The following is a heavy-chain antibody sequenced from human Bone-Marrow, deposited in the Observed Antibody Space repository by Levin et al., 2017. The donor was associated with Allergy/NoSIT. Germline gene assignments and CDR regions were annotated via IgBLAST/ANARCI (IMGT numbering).Heavy chain of an antibody. J-gene: IGHJ6*02. CDR3: ATTDPFRYYYGMDV. V-gene: IGHV3-48*04. Sequence: AGGSLRLSCAASGFTFSSYSMNWVRQAPGKGLEWVSYISSSSSTIYYADSVKGRFTISRDNAKNSLYLQMNSLRAEDTAVYYCATTDPFRYYYGMDVWGQGTTVTVSS. CDR2: ISSSSSTI. CDR1: GFTFSSYS.